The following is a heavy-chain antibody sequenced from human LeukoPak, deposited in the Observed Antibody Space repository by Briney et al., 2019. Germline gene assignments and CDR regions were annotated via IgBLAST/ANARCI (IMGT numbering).Heavy chain of an antibody. Sequence: GGSLRLSCTASGFTFSSYAMTWVRQAPGKGLEWVSALSGSGDNTYSADSVKGRFTISRDNSKNTLYLRMNSLRAEDTALYYCAKVSGLEVRITSYFDYWGQGTLVTVSS. V-gene: IGHV3-23*01. CDR3: AKVSGLEVRITSYFDY. J-gene: IGHJ4*02. D-gene: IGHD3-22*01. CDR2: LSGSGDNT. CDR1: GFTFSSYA.